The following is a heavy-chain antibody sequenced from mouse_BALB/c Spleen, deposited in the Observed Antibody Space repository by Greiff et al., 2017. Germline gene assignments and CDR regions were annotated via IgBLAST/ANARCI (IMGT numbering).Heavy chain of an antibody. CDR3: ARQGYDGWFAY. CDR1: GFTFSSFG. V-gene: IGHV5-17*02. D-gene: IGHD2-14*01. Sequence: EVKLVESGGGLVQPGGSRKLSCAASGFTFSSFGMHWVRQAPEKGLEWVAYISSGSSTIYYADTVKGRFTISRDNPKNTLFLQMTSLRSEDTAMYYCARQGYDGWFAYWGQGTLVTVSA. CDR2: ISSGSSTI. J-gene: IGHJ3*01.